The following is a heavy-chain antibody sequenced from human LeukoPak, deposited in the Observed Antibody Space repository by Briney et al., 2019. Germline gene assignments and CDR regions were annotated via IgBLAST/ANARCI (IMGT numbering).Heavy chain of an antibody. J-gene: IGHJ4*02. CDR2: ISSSSSYI. Sequence: GSLRLSCAASGFTFSSYGMNWVRQAPGKGLEWVSSISSSSSYIYYADSVKGRFTISRDNAKNSLYLQMNSLRAEDTAVYYCAREARGYYFDYWGQGTLVTVSS. CDR3: AREARGYYFDY. D-gene: IGHD3-16*01. CDR1: GFTFSSYG. V-gene: IGHV3-21*01.